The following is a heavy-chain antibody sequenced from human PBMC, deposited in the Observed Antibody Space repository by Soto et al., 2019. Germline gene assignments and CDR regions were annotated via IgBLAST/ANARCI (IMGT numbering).Heavy chain of an antibody. CDR2: ISPDGGST. J-gene: IGHJ4*02. Sequence: ASVKVSCKASGFDFTDHYIPWVRQAPGQGLEWMGIISPDGGSTRYSQKFQARITMTRDTSTSTVYMELSSLRSEDTAIYYCARAPRGGVIIVITWAQIDYWGQGTLVTVSS. CDR3: ARAPRGGVIIVITWAQIDY. CDR1: GFDFTDHY. D-gene: IGHD3-10*01. V-gene: IGHV1-46*01.